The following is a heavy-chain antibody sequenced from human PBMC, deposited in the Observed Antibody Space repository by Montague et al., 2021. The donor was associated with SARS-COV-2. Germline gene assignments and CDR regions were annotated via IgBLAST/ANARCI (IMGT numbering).Heavy chain of an antibody. CDR2: TSHDESNH. D-gene: IGHD1-26*01. J-gene: IGHJ4*01. CDR3: AREGYRSGSFYIDY. Sequence: SLRLSCAASRLAFNGYAMHWVRQAPGKGLEWLTFTSHDESNHRYADSVKGRFTISRDNSKNTLYLQMDSLRPEGTAVYYCAREGYRSGSFYIDYWGQGTLVTVSS. V-gene: IGHV3-30*04. CDR1: RLAFNGYA.